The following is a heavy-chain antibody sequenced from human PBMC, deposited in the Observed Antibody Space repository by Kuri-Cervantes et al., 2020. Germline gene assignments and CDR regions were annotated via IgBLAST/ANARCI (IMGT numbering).Heavy chain of an antibody. D-gene: IGHD4/OR15-4a*01. V-gene: IGHV3-13*01. CDR1: GXTFSSYD. Sequence: GESLKXSXAASGXTFSSYDIHWVRXATGKGLEWVSXIGTAGDTSXQGSVKGRFIFXXDESKNTLYLKMNXXRAEXTAVYYCARXXSAGHVDYWGQGTLVTVSS. CDR2: IGTAGDT. J-gene: IGHJ4*02. CDR3: ARXXSAGHVDY.